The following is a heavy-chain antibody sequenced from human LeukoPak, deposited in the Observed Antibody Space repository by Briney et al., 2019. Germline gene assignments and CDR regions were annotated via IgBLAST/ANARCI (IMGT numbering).Heavy chain of an antibody. CDR3: ARDAGGYTPVYGFDI. CDR2: LSSSSSII. J-gene: IGHJ3*02. CDR1: GFTFSTFD. Sequence: GGPLRLSCAASGFTFSTFDMDWVRQAPGKGLEWVSYLSSSSSIIYYADSVKGRFTISRDNARNSLYLQMNSLRDEDTAVYYCARDAGGYTPVYGFDIWGQGTMVTVSS. D-gene: IGHD2-15*01. V-gene: IGHV3-48*02.